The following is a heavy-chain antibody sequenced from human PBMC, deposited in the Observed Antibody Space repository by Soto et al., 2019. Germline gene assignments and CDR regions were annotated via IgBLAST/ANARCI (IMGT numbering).Heavy chain of an antibody. Sequence: EVQLLESGGGLVQPGGSLRLSCAASGFTFSSSAMSWVRRAPGEGLAWVSAITGGGGATYYADSVKGRFTVSRDNSKNTLYLQMNSLRAEDTAVYSCVKGSGSDRPYYFDYWGQGTLVTVSS. J-gene: IGHJ4*02. CDR3: VKGSGSDRPYYFDY. CDR1: GFTFSSSA. D-gene: IGHD2-21*02. V-gene: IGHV3-23*01. CDR2: ITGGGGAT.